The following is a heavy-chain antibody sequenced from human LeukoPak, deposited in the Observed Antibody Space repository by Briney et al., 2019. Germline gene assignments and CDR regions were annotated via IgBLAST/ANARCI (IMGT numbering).Heavy chain of an antibody. J-gene: IGHJ4*02. V-gene: IGHV3-53*01. CDR3: ARDERLLSFLK. CDR1: GFTFSSYW. Sequence: GGSLRLFCAASGFTFSSYWMTWVRQAPAKGLEWVSLIYSGCTTYYADSVHRRFTISRDNSNNTLDLQMNSLRAENTAIYYCARDERLLSFLKWGQGTLVTVSS. CDR2: IYSGCTT. D-gene: IGHD3-3*01.